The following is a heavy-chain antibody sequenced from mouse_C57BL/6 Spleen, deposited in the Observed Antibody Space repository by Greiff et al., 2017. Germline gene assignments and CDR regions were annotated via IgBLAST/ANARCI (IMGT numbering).Heavy chain of an antibody. CDR2: ISSGSSTI. D-gene: IGHD1-1*01. V-gene: IGHV5-17*01. CDR1: GFTFSDYG. Sequence: DVHLVESGGGLVKPGGSLKLSCAASGFTFSDYGMHWVRQAPEKGLEWVAYISSGSSTIYYADTVKGRFTISRDNAKNTLFLQMTSLRSEDTAMYYCARSTTGVVFDYWGQGTTLTVSS. J-gene: IGHJ2*01. CDR3: ARSTTGVVFDY.